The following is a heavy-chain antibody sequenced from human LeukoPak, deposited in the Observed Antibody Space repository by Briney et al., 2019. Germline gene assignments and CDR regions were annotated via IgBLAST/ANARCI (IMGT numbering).Heavy chain of an antibody. CDR2: INPDSKYI. D-gene: IGHD3-10*01. J-gene: IGHJ4*02. CDR3: ARFVDQSTYYFDS. V-gene: IGHV3-21*01. CDR1: AFALSTYT. Sequence: GGSLRLSCAASAFALSTYTMEWVRLAPGKGLEWVSSINPDSKYIYYRDSVRGRFTISRDNAKNSLYLQMNSLRVEDTAVYFCARFVDQSTYYFDSRGQGTLVIVSS.